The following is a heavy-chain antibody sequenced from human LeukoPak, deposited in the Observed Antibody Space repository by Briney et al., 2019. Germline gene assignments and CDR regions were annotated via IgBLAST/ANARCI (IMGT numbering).Heavy chain of an antibody. CDR1: GYTFTGYY. D-gene: IGHD6-13*01. CDR2: INPNSGGT. CDR3: ARVSAAAEWTRFDY. J-gene: IGHJ4*02. V-gene: IGHV1-2*04. Sequence: ASVKVSCKASGYTFTGYYMHWVRQAPGQGLEWMGWINPNSGGTNYAQKFQGWVTMTRDTSISTAYMELSRLRSDDTAVYYCARVSAAAEWTRFDYWGQGTLVTVSS.